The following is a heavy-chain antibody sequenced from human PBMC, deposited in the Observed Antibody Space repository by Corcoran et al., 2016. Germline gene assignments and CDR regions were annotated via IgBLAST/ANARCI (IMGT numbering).Heavy chain of an antibody. J-gene: IGHJ3*02. CDR3: ARHMPGPFDI. V-gene: IGHV4-59*01. CDR2: IHSGGTT. CDR1: GGSINNYY. D-gene: IGHD2-2*01. Sequence: QVQLQESGPGLVKPSETLSLTCTVSGGSINNYYWSWIRQPPGTGLEWIAYIHSGGTTKYNPSLNSRVTISVDTSKNQFFLELRSVTAADTAVYYCARHMPGPFDIWGQGTVVTVSS.